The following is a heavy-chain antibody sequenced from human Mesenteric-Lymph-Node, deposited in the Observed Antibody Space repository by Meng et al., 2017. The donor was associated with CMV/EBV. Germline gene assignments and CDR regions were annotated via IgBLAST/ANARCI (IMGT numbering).Heavy chain of an antibody. CDR3: AGQLDNY. D-gene: IGHD6-6*01. J-gene: IGHJ4*02. CDR1: GFTCSSYA. CDR2: ISYDGSNK. V-gene: IGHV3-30*04. Sequence: GESLKISCAASGFTCSSYAMHWVRQAPGKGLEWVAVISYDGSNKYYADSVKGRFTISRDNSKNTLYLQMNSLRAEDTAVYYCAGQLDNYWGQGTLVTVSS.